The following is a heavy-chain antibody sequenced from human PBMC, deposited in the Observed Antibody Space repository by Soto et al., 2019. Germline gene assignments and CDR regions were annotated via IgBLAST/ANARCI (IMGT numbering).Heavy chain of an antibody. CDR1: GFTFSLFA. CDR3: VRDVWWEVGLDAFDI. D-gene: IGHD1-26*01. CDR2: VSKDGSNT. J-gene: IGHJ3*02. Sequence: QVQLVESGGGVVQPGRSLRLSCAASGFTFSLFAMHWVRQVPGKGLEWVAAVSKDGSNTYNADSVKGRFTISRDNLKNTVFMQMNNLRPEDTAVYQCVRDVWWEVGLDAFDIWGQGTTVTVSS. V-gene: IGHV3-30-3*01.